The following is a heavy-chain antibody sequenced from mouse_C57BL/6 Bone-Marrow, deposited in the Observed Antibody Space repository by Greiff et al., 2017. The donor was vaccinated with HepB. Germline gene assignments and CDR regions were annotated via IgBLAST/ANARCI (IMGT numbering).Heavy chain of an antibody. CDR2: IHPNSGST. D-gene: IGHD1-1*02. V-gene: IGHV1-64*01. CDR1: GYTFTSYW. Sequence: QVQLQQPGAELVKPGASVKLSCKASGYTFTSYWMHWVKQRPGQGLEGIGMIHPNSGSTNYNEKFKSKATLTVDKSSSTTYMQLSSLTSEDSAVYYCAGKRAYYYGGYWYFDVWGQGTTVTVSS. J-gene: IGHJ1*01. CDR3: AGKRAYYYGGYWYFDV.